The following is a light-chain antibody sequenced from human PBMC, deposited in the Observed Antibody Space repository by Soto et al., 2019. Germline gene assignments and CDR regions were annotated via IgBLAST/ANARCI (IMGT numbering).Light chain of an antibody. CDR2: GNS. CDR3: QSYDSSLSGSRV. Sequence: QSVLTQPPSVPGAPGQRVTISCTGSSYNIGAGYYVHWYQQLPGTAPKLLIYGNSNRPSGVPDRFSGSKSGTSASLAITGLQAEDEADYYCQSYDSSLSGSRVFGTGTKATVL. V-gene: IGLV1-40*01. CDR1: SYNIGAGYY. J-gene: IGLJ1*01.